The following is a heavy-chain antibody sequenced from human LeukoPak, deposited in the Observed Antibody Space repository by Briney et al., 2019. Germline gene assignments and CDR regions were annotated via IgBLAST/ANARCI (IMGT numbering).Heavy chain of an antibody. CDR3: ARQVDIVAPGAFDI. J-gene: IGHJ3*02. CDR1: GYTFTSYA. D-gene: IGHD5-12*01. CDR2: INTNTGSP. Sequence: ASVKVSCKASGYTFTSYAMNWVRQAPGQGLEWMGWINTNTGSPTYAQGFTGRFVFSLDTSVSTAYLQISSLKAEDTAVYYCARQVDIVAPGAFDIWGQGTMVTVSS. V-gene: IGHV7-4-1*02.